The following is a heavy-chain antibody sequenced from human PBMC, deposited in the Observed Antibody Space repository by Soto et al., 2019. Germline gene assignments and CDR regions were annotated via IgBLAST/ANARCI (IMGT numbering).Heavy chain of an antibody. CDR1: GFSLSNARMG. CDR3: ARIVLVIAEYWYFDL. CDR2: IFSNDEK. D-gene: IGHD3-22*01. Sequence: QVTLKESGPVLVKPTETLTLTCTVSGFSLSNARMGVSWIRQPPGKALEWLAHIFSNDEKSYSTSLKSRLTISQDTSKSQVVLTMTNMDPVDTATYYCARIVLVIAEYWYFDLWGRGTLVTVSS. J-gene: IGHJ2*01. V-gene: IGHV2-26*01.